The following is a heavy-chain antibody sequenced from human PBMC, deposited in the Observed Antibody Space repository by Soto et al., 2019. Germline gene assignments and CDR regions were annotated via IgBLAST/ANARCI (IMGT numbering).Heavy chain of an antibody. CDR3: ARDNVLLWFGEFDP. J-gene: IGHJ5*02. D-gene: IGHD3-10*01. CDR2: IYYSGST. CDR1: GGSISSGGYY. Sequence: QVQLQESGPGLVKPSQTLSLTCTFSGGSISSGGYYWSWIRQHPGKGLEWIGYIYYSGSTYYNPSLKSRVTISVDTSKNQFSLKLSSVTAADTAVYYCARDNVLLWFGEFDPWGQGTLVTVSS. V-gene: IGHV4-31*03.